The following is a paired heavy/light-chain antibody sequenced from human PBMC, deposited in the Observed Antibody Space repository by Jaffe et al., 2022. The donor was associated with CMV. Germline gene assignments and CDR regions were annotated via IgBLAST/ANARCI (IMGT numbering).Light chain of an antibody. J-gene: IGKJ2*02. Sequence: DIQMTQSPSAMSASVGDRVTITCRASQGISNYLAWFQQKPGKVPKRLIYAASSLQSGVPSRFSGSGSGTEFTLTISSLQPEDFATYYCLQHNSYPRTFGQGTKLEIK. CDR3: LQHNSYPRT. CDR2: AAS. CDR1: QGISNY. V-gene: IGKV1-17*03.
Heavy chain of an antibody. D-gene: IGHD3-3*01. CDR3: ARGPSRYYDFWSGYYGDY. V-gene: IGHV4-34*01. CDR2: INHSGST. Sequence: QVQLQQWGAGLLKPSETLSLTCAVYGGSFSGYYWSWIRQPPGKGLEWIGEINHSGSTNYNPSLKSRVTISVDTSKNQFSLKLSSVTAADTAVYYCARGPSRYYDFWSGYYGDYWGQGTLVTVSS. CDR1: GGSFSGYY. J-gene: IGHJ4*02.